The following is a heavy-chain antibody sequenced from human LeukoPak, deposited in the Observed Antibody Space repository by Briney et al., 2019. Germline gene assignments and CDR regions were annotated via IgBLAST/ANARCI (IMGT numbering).Heavy chain of an antibody. D-gene: IGHD6-6*01. CDR3: ARGYSSSYRIDY. CDR2: INTDGSST. CDR1: GFTFSNYW. Sequence: GSLRLSCAASGFTFSNYWMHWVREAGGRGLVWVSRINTDGSSTAYADSVKGRFTISRDNAKNTLYLQLNSLSAEDTAVYYCARGYSSSYRIDYWGQGTLVTVSS. V-gene: IGHV3-74*01. J-gene: IGHJ4*02.